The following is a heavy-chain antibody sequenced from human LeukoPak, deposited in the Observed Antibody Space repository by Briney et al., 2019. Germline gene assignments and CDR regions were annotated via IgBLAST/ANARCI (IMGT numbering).Heavy chain of an antibody. CDR1: GGSFSGYY. CDR3: ARGFDFDGATDY. D-gene: IGHD3-3*01. Sequence: PSETLSLTCAVYGGSFSGYYWSWIRQPPGKGLEWIGEINHSGSTNYNPSLKSRVTISVDTSKNQFSLKLSSVTAADTAVYYCARGFDFDGATDYWGQGTLVTVSS. CDR2: INHSGST. V-gene: IGHV4-34*01. J-gene: IGHJ4*02.